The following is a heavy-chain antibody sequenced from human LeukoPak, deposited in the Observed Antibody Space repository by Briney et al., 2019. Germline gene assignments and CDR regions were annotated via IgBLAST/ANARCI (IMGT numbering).Heavy chain of an antibody. CDR3: TRRHSSSWYGPDFYYFMDV. Sequence: GASVKLSCKASEYTYTSYDINLLRQATGQGLEWRGWMNLNSGNTGYAQKFQGRVTMTRNTSISTAYMERSSLRSEDTAWYYSTRRHSSSWYGPDFYYFMDVWGKGTTVTVSS. CDR1: EYTYTSYD. D-gene: IGHD6-13*01. J-gene: IGHJ6*03. V-gene: IGHV1-8*01. CDR2: MNLNSGNT.